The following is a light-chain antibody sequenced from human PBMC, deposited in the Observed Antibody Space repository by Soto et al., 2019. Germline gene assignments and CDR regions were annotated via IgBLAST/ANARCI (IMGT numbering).Light chain of an antibody. CDR1: QSVRSTY. CDR3: QQRSNWPRT. J-gene: IGKJ1*01. Sequence: DIVLTQSPGTLSLTPGERATLSCRASQSVRSTYLGWYQHKRGQAPRLLIYGASNRATGIPARFSGSGSGTDFTLTISSLEPEDFAVYYCQQRSNWPRTFGQGTKVDIK. V-gene: IGKV3-11*01. CDR2: GAS.